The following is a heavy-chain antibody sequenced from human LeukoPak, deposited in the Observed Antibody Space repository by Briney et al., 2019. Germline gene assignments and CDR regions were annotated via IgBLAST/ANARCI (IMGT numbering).Heavy chain of an antibody. D-gene: IGHD5-24*01. Sequence: GGSLRLSCAASGFTFSSYGMHWVRQAPGKGLEWVAAIWYDGNNKYYADSVKGRFTISRDNSKNILYLQMNSLRGEDTAVYYCARGIRDGYKSDYFDYWGQGSLVTVSS. CDR3: ARGIRDGYKSDYFDY. J-gene: IGHJ4*02. CDR1: GFTFSSYG. V-gene: IGHV3-33*01. CDR2: IWYDGNNK.